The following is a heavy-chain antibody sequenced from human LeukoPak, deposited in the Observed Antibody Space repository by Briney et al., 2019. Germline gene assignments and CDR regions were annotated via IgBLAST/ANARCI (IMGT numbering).Heavy chain of an antibody. D-gene: IGHD2-2*02. J-gene: IGHJ4*02. CDR3: ARQPFNYALYCSSTSCYTWYYFDY. CDR2: IYYSGST. CDR1: GGSISSSSYY. V-gene: IGHV4-39*01. Sequence: SETLSLTCTVSGGSISSSSYYWGWIRQPPGKGLEWIGSIYYSGSTYYNPSLKSRVTISVDTSKNQFSLKLSSVTAADTAVYYCARQPFNYALYCSSTSCYTWYYFDYWGQGTLVTVSS.